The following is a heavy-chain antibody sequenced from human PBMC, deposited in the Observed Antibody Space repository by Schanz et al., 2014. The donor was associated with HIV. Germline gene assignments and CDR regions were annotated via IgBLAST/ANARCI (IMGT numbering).Heavy chain of an antibody. Sequence: EVQLVESGGGLVQPGGSLRLSCAASGFTFSRYWMSWVRQAPGKGLEWVSGISDTGVRTNYADSVKGRLTISRDNSENTLYLQMNSLRAEDTAVYYCARGGLQWHPEWFDLWGQGTLVSVSS. J-gene: IGHJ5*02. CDR2: ISDTGVRT. D-gene: IGHD4-4*01. V-gene: IGHV3-23*04. CDR1: GFTFSRYW. CDR3: ARGGLQWHPEWFDL.